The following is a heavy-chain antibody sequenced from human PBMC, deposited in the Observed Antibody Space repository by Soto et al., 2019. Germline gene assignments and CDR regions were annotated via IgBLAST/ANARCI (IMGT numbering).Heavy chain of an antibody. V-gene: IGHV3-15*01. J-gene: IGHJ3*02. CDR2: IKSKTDGGTT. D-gene: IGHD2-15*01. Sequence: GGSLRLSCAASGFTFSNAWMSWVRQAPGKGLEWVGRIKSKTDGGTTDYAAPVKGRFTISRDDSKNTLYLQMNSLKTEDTAVYYCTTGFEVSAVVAATGSYALDIWGQGTMVTVSS. CDR3: TTGFEVSAVVAATGSYALDI. CDR1: GFTFSNAW.